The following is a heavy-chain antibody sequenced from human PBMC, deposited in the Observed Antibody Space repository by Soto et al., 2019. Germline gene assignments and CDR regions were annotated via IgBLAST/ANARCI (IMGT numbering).Heavy chain of an antibody. D-gene: IGHD1-26*01. CDR2: IYRDDDK. CDR3: AHTVAIGPYWEIFIY. CDR1: GFSLRTGGVG. V-gene: IGHV2-5*02. J-gene: IGHJ4*02. Sequence: QITLEESGPTLVKPTQTLTLTCTVSGFSLRTGGVGVGWFRQSPGKALEWLALIYRDDDKRYRPSLKSRLTITKDYSNDQVVLTMTHMDPVDTATYYCAHTVAIGPYWEIFIYWGQGTLVTVSS.